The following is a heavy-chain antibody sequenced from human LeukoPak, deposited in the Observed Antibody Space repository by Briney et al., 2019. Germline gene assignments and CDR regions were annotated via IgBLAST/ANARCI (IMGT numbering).Heavy chain of an antibody. CDR3: AEGGSYYPHDAFDI. CDR1: GFTFSSYS. V-gene: IGHV3-23*01. CDR2: ISGSVGRT. D-gene: IGHD1-26*01. J-gene: IGHJ3*02. Sequence: GGSLSLSCAASGFTFSSYSMSWVRQAPGKGLEWVSAISGSVGRTYHADSVKGRSTISRDNSKNTLYLQMNSLRAEDTAVYYCAEGGSYYPHDAFDIWGQGTMVTVSS.